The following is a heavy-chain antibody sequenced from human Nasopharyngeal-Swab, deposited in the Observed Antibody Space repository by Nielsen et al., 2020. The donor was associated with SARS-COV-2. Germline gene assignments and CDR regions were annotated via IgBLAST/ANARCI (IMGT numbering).Heavy chain of an antibody. CDR2: ISYDGSNK. D-gene: IGHD3-22*01. CDR3: AKDLGVGYYDSSGYYSDAFDI. Sequence: VRQAPGKGPEWVAVISYDGSNKYYADSVKGRFTISRDNSKNTLYLQMNSLRAEDTAVYYCAKDLGVGYYDSSGYYSDAFDIWGQGTMVTVSS. V-gene: IGHV3-30*18. J-gene: IGHJ3*02.